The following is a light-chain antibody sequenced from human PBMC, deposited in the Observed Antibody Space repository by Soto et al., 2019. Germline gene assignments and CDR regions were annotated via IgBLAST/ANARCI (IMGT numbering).Light chain of an antibody. CDR3: LQYGSSPLYT. V-gene: IGKV3-20*01. CDR1: QSVSSSY. J-gene: IGKJ2*01. CDR2: GAS. Sequence: EIVLTQSPGTLSLSPGERATLSCRASQSVSSSYLAWYQQKPGQAPRLLIYGASSRATGIPDRFSGSGSGTAFTLTISRLEPEDFAVYYCLQYGSSPLYTCGQGTKLEIK.